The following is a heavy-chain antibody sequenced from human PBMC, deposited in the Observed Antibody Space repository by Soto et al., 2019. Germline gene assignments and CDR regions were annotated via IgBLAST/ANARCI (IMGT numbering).Heavy chain of an antibody. V-gene: IGHV4-59*01. J-gene: IGHJ6*02. CDR3: ARRGAHDYSNYYYYGMDV. Sequence: QVQLQESGPGLVKPSETLSLTCTVSGGSISSYYWSWIRQPPGKGLEWIGYIYYSGSTNYNPSLKSRVTISVDTSKNQFSLKLSSVTAADTAVYYCARRGAHDYSNYYYYGMDVWGQGTTVTVSS. CDR2: IYYSGST. D-gene: IGHD4-4*01. CDR1: GGSISSYY.